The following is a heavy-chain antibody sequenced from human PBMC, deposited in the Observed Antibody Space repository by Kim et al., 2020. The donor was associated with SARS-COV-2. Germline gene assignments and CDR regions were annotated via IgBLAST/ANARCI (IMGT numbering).Heavy chain of an antibody. J-gene: IGHJ5*02. Sequence: DSVKGRFTISSDTSNNILYLQMNSLRAEDTAVYYCAKDLFAAAGMLVAVDAWGQGTLVTVSS. D-gene: IGHD6-13*01. CDR3: AKDLFAAAGMLVAVDA. V-gene: IGHV3-23*01.